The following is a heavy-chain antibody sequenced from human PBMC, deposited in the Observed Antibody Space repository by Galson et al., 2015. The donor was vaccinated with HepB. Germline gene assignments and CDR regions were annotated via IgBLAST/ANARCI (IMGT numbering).Heavy chain of an antibody. D-gene: IGHD3-22*01. Sequence: SVKVSCKASGYTFTSYYMHWVRQAPGQGLEWTGIINPSGGSTSYAQKFQGRVTMTMDTSTSTVYMELSSLRSEDTAVYYCARDYYDSSGYYSDWYFDLWGRGTLVTVSS. CDR2: INPSGGST. CDR3: ARDYYDSSGYYSDWYFDL. V-gene: IGHV1-46*01. CDR1: GYTFTSYY. J-gene: IGHJ2*01.